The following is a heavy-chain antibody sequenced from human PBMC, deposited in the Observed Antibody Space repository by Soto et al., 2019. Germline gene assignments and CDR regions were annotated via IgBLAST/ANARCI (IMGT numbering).Heavy chain of an antibody. CDR2: INHSGST. D-gene: IGHD3-3*01. CDR1: GGSFSGYY. Sequence: QVQLQQWGAGLLKPSETLSLTCAVYGGSFSGYYWSWIRQPPGKGLEWIGEINHSGSTNYNPSLKSRVTISVDTSKNQFSLKLSSVTAADTAVYYCARAPPQINTIFGVVTRNYYYYYMDVWGKGTTVTVSS. CDR3: ARAPPQINTIFGVVTRNYYYYYMDV. V-gene: IGHV4-34*01. J-gene: IGHJ6*03.